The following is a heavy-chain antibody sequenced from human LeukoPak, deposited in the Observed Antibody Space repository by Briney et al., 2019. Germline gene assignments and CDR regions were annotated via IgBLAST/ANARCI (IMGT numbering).Heavy chain of an antibody. CDR3: AKEYDISTGHPS. CDR2: ISGGGGRT. J-gene: IGHJ4*02. CDR1: GFTFSRYA. Sequence: PGGSLRLSCAASGFTFSRYAMSWVRQARGKGGEGGSAISGGGGRTYYADCEKGRITISRDNSKNTLYLQMNSLRAEDTAVYYCAKEYDISTGHPSWGQGTLVTVSS. D-gene: IGHD3-9*01. V-gene: IGHV3-23*01.